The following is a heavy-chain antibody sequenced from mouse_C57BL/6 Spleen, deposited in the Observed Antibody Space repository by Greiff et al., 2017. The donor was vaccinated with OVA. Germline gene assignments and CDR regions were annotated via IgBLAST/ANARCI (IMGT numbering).Heavy chain of an antibody. J-gene: IGHJ1*03. CDR2: IYPGSGST. Sequence: QVQLQQPGAELEKPGASVKMSCKASGYTFTSYWITWVKQRPGQGLEWIGDIYPGSGSTNYNEKFKSKATLTVDTSSSTAYMQLSSLTSEDSAVYYCARAGVVVVRNWYFDVWGTGTTVTVSS. CDR1: GYTFTSYW. D-gene: IGHD1-1*01. CDR3: ARAGVVVVRNWYFDV. V-gene: IGHV1-55*01.